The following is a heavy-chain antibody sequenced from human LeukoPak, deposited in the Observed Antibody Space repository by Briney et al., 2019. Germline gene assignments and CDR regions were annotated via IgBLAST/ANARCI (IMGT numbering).Heavy chain of an antibody. Sequence: SVKVSCKASGGTFSSYAISWVRQAPGQGLEWMGRIIPIFGTANYAQKLQGRVTITTDESTSTAYMELSSLRSEDTAVYYCARDEAVGTGAGKQWLIIDYWGQGTLVTVSS. CDR1: GGTFSSYA. CDR2: IIPIFGTA. J-gene: IGHJ4*02. D-gene: IGHD6-19*01. V-gene: IGHV1-69*05. CDR3: ARDEAVGTGAGKQWLIIDY.